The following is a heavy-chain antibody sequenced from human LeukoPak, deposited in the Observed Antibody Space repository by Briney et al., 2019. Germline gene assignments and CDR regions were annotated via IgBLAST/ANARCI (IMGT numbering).Heavy chain of an antibody. CDR3: ARERQYYDFWSGYDGRYYFDY. Sequence: SETLSLTCTVSGDSISSANYHWSWIRQPAGKGLEWIGRIHTSGANTYNPSLKSRVTMSVDTSKNQFSLQLNSVTAADTAVYYCARERQYYDFWSGYDGRYYFDYWGQGTLVTVSS. J-gene: IGHJ4*02. CDR2: IHTSGAN. D-gene: IGHD3-3*01. CDR1: GDSISSANYH. V-gene: IGHV4-61*02.